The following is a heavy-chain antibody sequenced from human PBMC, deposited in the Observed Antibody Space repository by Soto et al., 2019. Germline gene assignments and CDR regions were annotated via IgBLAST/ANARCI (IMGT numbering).Heavy chain of an antibody. CDR1: GFTFSAFG. CDR3: SRDSYGGKSWIEY. V-gene: IGHV3-33*01. J-gene: IGHJ4*02. CDR2: IWYDGSNE. D-gene: IGHD2-15*01. Sequence: QVQLVESGGGVAQPGRSLRLSCAASGFTFSAFGMHGVRQAPGKGLDWVAVIWYDGSNEDYADSVKGRFTISRDNSKNTLYLQMHSLRAEDTAVYSCSRDSYGGKSWIEYWGQGTLVTVSS.